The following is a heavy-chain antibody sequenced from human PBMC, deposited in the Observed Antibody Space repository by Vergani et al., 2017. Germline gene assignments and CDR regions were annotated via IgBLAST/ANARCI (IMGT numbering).Heavy chain of an antibody. V-gene: IGHV4-39*01. Sequence: QLQLQESGPGLVKPSETLSLTCTVSGGSISSSSYYWGWIRQPPGKGLEWTGSIYYSGSTYYNPSLKSRVTISGDTSKNQFPLKLSSVTAADTAVYYCASLRKQQLVRIEPENWFDPWGQGTLVTVSS. CDR2: IYYSGST. D-gene: IGHD6-13*01. CDR1: GGSISSSSYY. CDR3: ASLRKQQLVRIEPENWFDP. J-gene: IGHJ5*02.